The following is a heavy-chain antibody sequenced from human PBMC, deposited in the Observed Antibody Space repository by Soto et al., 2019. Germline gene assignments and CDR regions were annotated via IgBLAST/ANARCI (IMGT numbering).Heavy chain of an antibody. CDR3: ARHPSDFWFAP. D-gene: IGHD2-21*01. J-gene: IGHJ5*02. CDR1: GGSISSYY. V-gene: IGHV4-59*05. Sequence: PSETLSLTCTVSGGSISSYYWSWIRQPPGKGLEWIGSIYYSGSTYYNPSLKSRVTVSVDTSKNQFSLKLSSVTAADTAVYYCARHPSDFWFAPGGQGTLVTVSS. CDR2: IYYSGST.